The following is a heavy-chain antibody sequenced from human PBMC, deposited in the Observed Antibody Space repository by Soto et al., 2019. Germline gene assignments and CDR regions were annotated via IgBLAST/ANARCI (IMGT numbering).Heavy chain of an antibody. D-gene: IGHD4-17*01. Sequence: GSLRLSCAASGFTFSSYWMSWVRQAPGKGLEWVANIKQDGSEKYYVDSVKGRFTISRDNAKNSLYLQMNSLRAEDTAVYYCARDPYGDYYYYYGMDVWGQGTTVTV. V-gene: IGHV3-7*01. CDR3: ARDPYGDYYYYYGMDV. CDR2: IKQDGSEK. CDR1: GFTFSSYW. J-gene: IGHJ6*02.